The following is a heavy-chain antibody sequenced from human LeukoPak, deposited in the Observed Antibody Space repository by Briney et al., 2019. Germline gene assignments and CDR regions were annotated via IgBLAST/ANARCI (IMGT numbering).Heavy chain of an antibody. CDR2: MNPNSGNT. CDR1: GYTFTSYD. CDR3: ARRLGRTYYYYYGMDV. Sequence: ASVKVSCKASGYTFTSYDINWVRQATGQGLEWMGWMNPNSGNTGYAQKFQGRVTMTRNNSISTAYMELSSLRSEDTAVYYCARRLGRTYYYYYGMDVWGQGTTVTVSS. D-gene: IGHD1-14*01. J-gene: IGHJ6*02. V-gene: IGHV1-8*01.